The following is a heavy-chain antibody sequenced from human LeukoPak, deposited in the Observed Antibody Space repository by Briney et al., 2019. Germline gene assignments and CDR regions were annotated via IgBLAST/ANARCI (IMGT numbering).Heavy chain of an antibody. CDR3: ARPIITMVRGVIISGWFDP. CDR2: SYYSGST. Sequence: PSETLSLTCTVSGGSISSSSYYWGWIRQPPGKGLEWNGSSYYSGSTYYNPSLKSRVTISVDTSNNQFSLKLSSVTAADTAVYYCARPIITMVRGVIISGWFDPWGQGTLVTVSS. J-gene: IGHJ5*02. D-gene: IGHD3-10*01. V-gene: IGHV4-39*01. CDR1: GGSISSSSYY.